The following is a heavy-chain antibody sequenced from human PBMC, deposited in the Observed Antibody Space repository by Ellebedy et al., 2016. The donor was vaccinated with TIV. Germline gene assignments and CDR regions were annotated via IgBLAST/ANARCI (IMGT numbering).Heavy chain of an antibody. CDR3: ARDREGYLIAFDI. CDR2: IIPIFGTA. D-gene: IGHD5-18*01. CDR1: GGTFSSYA. Sequence: ASVKVSCKASGGTFSSYAISWVRQAPGQGLEWMGGIIPIFGTANYAQKFQGRVTITADESTSTAYMELSSLRSEDTAVYYCARDREGYLIAFDIWGQGTMVTVSS. V-gene: IGHV1-69*13. J-gene: IGHJ3*02.